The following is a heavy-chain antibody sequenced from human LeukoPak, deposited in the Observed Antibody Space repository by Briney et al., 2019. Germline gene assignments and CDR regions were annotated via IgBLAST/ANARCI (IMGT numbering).Heavy chain of an antibody. J-gene: IGHJ4*02. CDR2: ISGSGSTI. Sequence: GGSLRLSCAASGFTFSDYYMSWIRQAPGKGLEWVSYISGSGSTIYYADSVKGRFTISRDNAKNSLYLQMNSLRAEDTAVYYCASYSSSWYRYFDYWGQGTLVTVSS. CDR1: GFTFSDYY. V-gene: IGHV3-11*01. CDR3: ASYSSSWYRYFDY. D-gene: IGHD6-13*01.